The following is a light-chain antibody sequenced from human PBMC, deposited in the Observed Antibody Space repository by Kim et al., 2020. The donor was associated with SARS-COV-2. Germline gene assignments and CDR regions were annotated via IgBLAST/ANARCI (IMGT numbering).Light chain of an antibody. CDR2: NVS. CDR3: QQVNEYPVT. J-gene: IGKJ2*01. Sequence: SASVGDRVTVTCRASQVISSNLAWYQQKPGKAPNLLIYNVSSLQSGVSSRFGGSGSGTDFTLTITSLQPEDFATYYCQQVNEYPVTFGQGTKLEIK. CDR1: QVISSN. V-gene: IGKV1-9*01.